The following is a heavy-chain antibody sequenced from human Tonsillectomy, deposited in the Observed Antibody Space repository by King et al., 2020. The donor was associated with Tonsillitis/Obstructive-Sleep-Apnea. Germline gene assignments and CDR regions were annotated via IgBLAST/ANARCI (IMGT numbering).Heavy chain of an antibody. CDR1: GFTFNTYS. CDR2: ITYDGSNK. J-gene: IGHJ4*02. CDR3: ATEGRSGSYYYVDY. V-gene: IGHV3-30*04. D-gene: IGHD3-10*01. Sequence: QLVQSGGGVVQPGRSLRLSCAASGFTFNTYSMHWVRQAPGKWLEWVAVITYDGSNKYYADSVKGRFTISRDNSKNTLYLRMNSLRPEDTAVYYCATEGRSGSYYYVDYWGQGTLVAVSS.